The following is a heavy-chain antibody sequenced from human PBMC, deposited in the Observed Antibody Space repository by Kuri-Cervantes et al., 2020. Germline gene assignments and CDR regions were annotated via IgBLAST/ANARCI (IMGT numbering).Heavy chain of an antibody. CDR2: IYYSGST. V-gene: IGHV4-39*01. J-gene: IGHJ4*02. CDR3: ATTQRGYSYGYPNPFDY. Sequence: SETLSLTCTVSGGSISSSSYYWGWIRQPPGKGLEWIGSIYYSGSTYYNPSLKSRVTISVDTSKNQFSLKLSSATAADTAVYYCATTQRGYSYGYPNPFDYWGQGTLVTVSS. D-gene: IGHD5-18*01. CDR1: GGSISSSSYY.